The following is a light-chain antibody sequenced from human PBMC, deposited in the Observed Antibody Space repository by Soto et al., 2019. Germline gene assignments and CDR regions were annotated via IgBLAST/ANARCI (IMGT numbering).Light chain of an antibody. CDR1: QSISNY. Sequence: DIQMTPSPSSLSASVGDRVTITCRASQSISNYLNWYQQKPGQAPNLLIYAASTLQSGVTSRFSGSGSGTDFTLTISSLQAEDFATYYCQQSYGSPWTFGQGTKVDIK. CDR3: QQSYGSPWT. CDR2: AAS. J-gene: IGKJ1*01. V-gene: IGKV1-39*01.